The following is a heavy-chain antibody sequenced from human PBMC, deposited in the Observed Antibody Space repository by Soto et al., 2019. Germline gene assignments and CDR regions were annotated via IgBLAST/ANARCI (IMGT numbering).Heavy chain of an antibody. Sequence: VASVKVSCKASGYTFTAYYIHWVRQAPGQGPEWMAWINPDSGATYSAPKFQGRVTVTSDTSINTSSMELSSLRSDDTAVYYCARVKYGNLRPPTSLFDPWGQGTLVTVSS. V-gene: IGHV1-2*02. CDR2: INPDSGAT. CDR1: GYTFTAYY. D-gene: IGHD3-10*01. CDR3: ARVKYGNLRPPTSLFDP. J-gene: IGHJ5*02.